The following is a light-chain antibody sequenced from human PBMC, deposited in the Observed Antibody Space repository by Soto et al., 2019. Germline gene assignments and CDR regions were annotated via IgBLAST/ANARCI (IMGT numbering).Light chain of an antibody. CDR1: SSDVGDYNY. CDR2: EVS. CDR3: SSFVGSPVV. J-gene: IGLJ2*01. V-gene: IGLV2-8*01. Sequence: QSALTQPPSASGSPGQSVTIPCTGTSSDVGDYNYVSWYQQHPGKVPKLLIYEVSKQPSGVPDRFSGSKSGNTASLTVSGLQAEDEADYYCSSFVGSPVVFGGGTKLTVL.